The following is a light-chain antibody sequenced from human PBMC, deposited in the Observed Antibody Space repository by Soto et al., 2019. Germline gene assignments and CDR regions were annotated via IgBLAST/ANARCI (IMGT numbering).Light chain of an antibody. CDR1: QNIYNN. CDR2: AAS. V-gene: IGKV3-15*01. J-gene: IGKJ2*01. Sequence: EIMLTQSPATLSVSPGERVILSCRASQNIYNNLAWYQQKPGQAPRLLIHAASTGATGAPARFSGSGSGTEFTLTISSLRSEDFAVYYCQQYNNWPPGYTFGQGTKLEIK. CDR3: QQYNNWPPGYT.